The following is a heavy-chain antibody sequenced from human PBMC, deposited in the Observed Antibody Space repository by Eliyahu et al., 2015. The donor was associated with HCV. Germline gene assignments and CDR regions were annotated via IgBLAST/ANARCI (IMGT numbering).Heavy chain of an antibody. CDR2: ISAYNGNT. CDR3: ARGASITMVRGVIRATNSNNWFDP. Sequence: PGASVKVSCKASGYTFTSYGISWVRXAPGQGLEWMGWISAYNGNTNYAQKLQGRVTMTTDTSTSTAYMELRSLRSDDTAVYYCARGASITMVRGVIRATNSNNWFDPWGQGTLVTVSS. D-gene: IGHD3-10*01. V-gene: IGHV1-18*04. CDR1: GYTFTSYG. J-gene: IGHJ5*02.